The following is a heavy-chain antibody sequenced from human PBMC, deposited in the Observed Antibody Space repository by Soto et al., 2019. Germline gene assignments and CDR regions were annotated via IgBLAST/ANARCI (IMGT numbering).Heavy chain of an antibody. CDR1: GGTISSSSYY. CDR3: ASYVDTAMDPRYYYDMDV. D-gene: IGHD5-18*01. V-gene: IGHV4-39*01. Sequence: SETLSLTCTVCGGTISSSSYYWGWIRQPPGKGLEWIGSIYYSGSTYYNPSLKSRVTISVDTSKNQFSLKLSSVTAADTAVYYCASYVDTAMDPRYYYDMDVWGQGTTVTVSS. J-gene: IGHJ6*02. CDR2: IYYSGST.